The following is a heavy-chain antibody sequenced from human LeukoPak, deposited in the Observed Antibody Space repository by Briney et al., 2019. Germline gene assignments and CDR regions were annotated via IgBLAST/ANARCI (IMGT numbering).Heavy chain of an antibody. CDR2: ISYDGSNK. CDR1: GFTFSSYA. CDR3: ARDQAAAGVDYDY. J-gene: IGHJ4*02. D-gene: IGHD6-13*01. Sequence: PGGSLRLSCAASGFTFSSYAMHWVRQAPGKGLEWVAVISYDGSNKYYADSVKGRFTISRDNSKNTLYLQMNSLRAEDTAVYYCARDQAAAGVDYDYWGQGTLVTVSS. V-gene: IGHV3-30*04.